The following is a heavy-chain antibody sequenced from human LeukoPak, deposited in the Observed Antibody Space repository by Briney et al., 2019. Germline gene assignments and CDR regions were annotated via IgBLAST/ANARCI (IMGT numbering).Heavy chain of an antibody. CDR1: GFTFSSYE. Sequence: PGGSLRLACAASGFTFSSYEMNWFRQAPGKGLEWVSYISSSGSTIYYADSVKGRFTISRDNAKNSLYLQMNSLRAEDTAVYYCARDPQGAAMIPGGFDYWGQGTLVTVSS. J-gene: IGHJ4*02. V-gene: IGHV3-48*03. D-gene: IGHD2-2*01. CDR2: ISSSGSTI. CDR3: ARDPQGAAMIPGGFDY.